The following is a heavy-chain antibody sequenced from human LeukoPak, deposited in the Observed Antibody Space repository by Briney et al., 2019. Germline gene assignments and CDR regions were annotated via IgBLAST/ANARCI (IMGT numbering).Heavy chain of an antibody. CDR3: ARVLRFLEWNGDY. J-gene: IGHJ4*02. CDR1: GGTFSSYA. Sequence: ASVKVSCKASGGTFSSYAISWVRQAPGQGLEWLGRIIPILAIANYAQKFQGRVTITADKSTSTAYMELSSLRSDDTAVYYCARVLRFLEWNGDYWGQGTLVTVSS. V-gene: IGHV1-69*04. CDR2: IIPILAIA. D-gene: IGHD3-3*01.